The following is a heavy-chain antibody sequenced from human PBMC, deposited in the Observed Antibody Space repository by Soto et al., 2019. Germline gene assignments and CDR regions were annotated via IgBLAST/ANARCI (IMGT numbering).Heavy chain of an antibody. Sequence: SVKVPCKDSGCTFTNYGVNWVRQAPGQGLEWVGWITPYNGNAHYAQKVQGRVTMTTDTSTSKAYMELWSLKTEDTAVYYCTRPYNSGPPGKDDWGQGTLVNVSS. CDR1: GCTFTNYG. CDR2: ITPYNGNA. CDR3: TRPYNSGPPGKDD. V-gene: IGHV1-18*01. J-gene: IGHJ4*02. D-gene: IGHD6-19*01.